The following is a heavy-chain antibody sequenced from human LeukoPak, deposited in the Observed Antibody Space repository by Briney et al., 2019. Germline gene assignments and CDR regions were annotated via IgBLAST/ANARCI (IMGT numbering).Heavy chain of an antibody. J-gene: IGHJ3*02. CDR2: ISSQNSYI. Sequence: PGGSLRLSCAASGFSFSHSTMNWLRQAPGRGLEWVSSISSQNSYIHYIESVKGRFTSSRDNANSSLYLQMNSLRPEDTAVYFCARKQLGSTLDIWSQAAMVTVSS. V-gene: IGHV3-21*06. CDR1: GFSFSHST. CDR3: ARKQLGSTLDI. D-gene: IGHD1-1*01.